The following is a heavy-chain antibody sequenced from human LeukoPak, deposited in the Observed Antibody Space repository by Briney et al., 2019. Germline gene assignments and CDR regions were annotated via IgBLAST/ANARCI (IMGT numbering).Heavy chain of an antibody. CDR3: ARGLQWHLQAFDI. J-gene: IGHJ3*02. CDR1: GVSMSSDY. D-gene: IGHD6-19*01. V-gene: IGHV4-59*12. Sequence: LSHTCIVSGVSMSSDYWTWIRQPPGKGLEWIGYVSDGGNANYNPSLKSRVTISQDMSKNQFSLRLMSVTAEDTALYYCARGLQWHLQAFDIWGQGTMVLVSA. CDR2: VSDGGNA.